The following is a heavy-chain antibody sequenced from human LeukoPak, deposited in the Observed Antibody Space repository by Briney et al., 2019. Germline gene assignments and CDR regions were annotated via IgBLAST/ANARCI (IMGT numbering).Heavy chain of an antibody. V-gene: IGHV4-59*08. J-gene: IGHJ4*02. D-gene: IGHD3-22*01. Sequence: SETLPLTCTVSGGSISSYYWSWIRQPPGKGLEWIGYIYYSGSTNYNPSLKSRVTISVDTSKNQFSLKLSSVTAADTAVYYCARHVLTYYHDSSGLMRSYYFDYRGQGTLVTVSS. CDR1: GGSISSYY. CDR3: ARHVLTYYHDSSGLMRSYYFDY. CDR2: IYYSGST.